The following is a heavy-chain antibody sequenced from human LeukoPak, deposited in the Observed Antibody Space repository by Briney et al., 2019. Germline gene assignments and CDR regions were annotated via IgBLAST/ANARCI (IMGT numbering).Heavy chain of an antibody. J-gene: IGHJ4*02. V-gene: IGHV3-30*04. D-gene: IGHD5-18*01. CDR1: GFTFSSYA. Sequence: GGSLRLSCAASGFTFSSYAMHWVRQAPGKGLEWVAVISYDGSNKYYADSVKGRFTISGDNSKNTLYLQMNSLRAEDTAVYYCARGASVDTAKEDWGQGTLVTVSS. CDR3: ARGASVDTAKED. CDR2: ISYDGSNK.